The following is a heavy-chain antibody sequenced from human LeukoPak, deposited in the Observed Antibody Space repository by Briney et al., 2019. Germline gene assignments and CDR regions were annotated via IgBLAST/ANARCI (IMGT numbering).Heavy chain of an antibody. CDR3: ARYCRTSTCYSPWFDP. D-gene: IGHD2-15*01. V-gene: IGHV4-59*08. CDR1: ADSISNYY. Sequence: KPSHSLSLTRTVAADSISNYYCSWIRHPPRKGLEWIGFIFYTGSTNYNPNLKSRVTISVDTSKNQFSLKLSSVTAADTAVYYCARYCRTSTCYSPWFDPWGQGTLVTVSS. J-gene: IGHJ5*02. CDR2: IFYTGST.